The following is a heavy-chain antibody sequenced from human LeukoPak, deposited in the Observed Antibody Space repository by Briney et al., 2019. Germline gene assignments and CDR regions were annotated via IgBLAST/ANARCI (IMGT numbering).Heavy chain of an antibody. CDR3: ARARKPLVLGSDY. J-gene: IGHJ4*02. D-gene: IGHD6-6*01. CDR2: IYYSGST. V-gene: IGHV4-39*07. CDR1: GGSISSSSYY. Sequence: SETLSLTCTVSGGSISSSSYYWGWIRQPPGKGLEWIGSIYYSGSTYYNPSLKSRVTISVDTSKNQFSLKLSSVTAADTAVYYCARARKPLVLGSDYGGQGTLVTGSS.